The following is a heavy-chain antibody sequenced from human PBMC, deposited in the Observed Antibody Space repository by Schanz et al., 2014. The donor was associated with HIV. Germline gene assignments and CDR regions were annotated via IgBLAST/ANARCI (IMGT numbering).Heavy chain of an antibody. Sequence: QLQLQESGSGLVKPSQTLSLTCAVSGGSLSSGGSYSWSWVRKPPGKGLEWIGRIFPSGSMNYNPPLKSRVSMSIATSKNHFSLRLSSVTAADTAVYYCAREPQINGWSVWYFDLWGRGALVTVSS. J-gene: IGHJ2*01. CDR1: GGSLSSGGSYS. D-gene: IGHD6-19*01. CDR2: IFPSGSM. V-gene: IGHV4-30-2*01. CDR3: AREPQINGWSVWYFDL.